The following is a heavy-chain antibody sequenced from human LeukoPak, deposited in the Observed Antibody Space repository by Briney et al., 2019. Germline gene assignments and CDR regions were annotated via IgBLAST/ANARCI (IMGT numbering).Heavy chain of an antibody. J-gene: IGHJ4*02. D-gene: IGHD2-15*01. Sequence: SETLSLTCSVSGYSISRGFYWGWIRQPPGKGPEWIGNVHYSGSTYYNSSLKSRVTISVDTSKNQFSLRLSSVTAADTAMYYCASDGPGLLGYWGQGTLVTVSS. V-gene: IGHV4-38-2*02. CDR3: ASDGPGLLGY. CDR1: GYSISRGFY. CDR2: VHYSGST.